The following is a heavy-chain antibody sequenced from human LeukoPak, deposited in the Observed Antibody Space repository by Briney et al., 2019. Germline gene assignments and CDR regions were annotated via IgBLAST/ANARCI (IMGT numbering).Heavy chain of an antibody. CDR2: INTDGSST. V-gene: IGHV3-74*01. D-gene: IGHD1-1*01. J-gene: IGHJ4*02. CDR3: TRGPRNDNFC. CDR1: DITFSSYW. Sequence: QPEAPMRFCCAASDITFSSYWMHWVHKAPEKLLVWISLINTDGSSTRYADSVKGRFTIYRDNAKNSLYLQMSSLRVEDTAVYYCTRGPRNDNFCWGQGTLVTVSS.